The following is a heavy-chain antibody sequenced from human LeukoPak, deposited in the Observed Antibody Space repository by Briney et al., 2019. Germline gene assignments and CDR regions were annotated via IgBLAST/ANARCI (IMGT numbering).Heavy chain of an antibody. D-gene: IGHD5-18*01. CDR2: SYYSGST. CDR3: ASFSTWIQLWWIY. V-gene: IGHV4-59*01. Sequence: SETLSLTCTVSGGSISSYYWSWIRQPPGKGLEWIGYSYYSGSTNYNPSLKSRVTISVDTSKNQFSLKLSSVTAADTAVYYCASFSTWIQLWWIYWGQGTLVTVSS. CDR1: GGSISSYY. J-gene: IGHJ4*02.